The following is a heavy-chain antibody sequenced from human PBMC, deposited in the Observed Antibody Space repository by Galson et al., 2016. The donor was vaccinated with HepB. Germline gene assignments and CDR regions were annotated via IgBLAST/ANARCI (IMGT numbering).Heavy chain of an antibody. Sequence: SLRLSCAASGFTVSNNYMRWVRQAPGKGLEWVSLIYSGGTTHYADSVKGRFTISRDNSKNTLYLQMNSLRAEDTAVYYCARDPGRGAYGGDAWGQGTLVTVSS. CDR2: IYSGGTT. CDR3: ARDPGRGAYGGDA. D-gene: IGHD4-23*01. V-gene: IGHV3-66*01. CDR1: GFTVSNNY. J-gene: IGHJ5*02.